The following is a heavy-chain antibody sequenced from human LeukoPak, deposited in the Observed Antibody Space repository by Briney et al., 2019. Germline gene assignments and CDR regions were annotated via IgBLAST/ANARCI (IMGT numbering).Heavy chain of an antibody. V-gene: IGHV3-23*01. CDR3: AKDPSRYGGNSGYFDY. CDR1: GFTFSNHA. D-gene: IGHD4-23*01. CDR2: ISGSGGST. Sequence: GGSLRLSCAASGFTFSNHAKTWVRQAPGKGLEWVSSISGSGGSTKYADSVKGRFTISRDNSKNTLFLQMNSLRAEDTAVYHCAKDPSRYGGNSGYFDYWGQGTLVTVSS. J-gene: IGHJ4*02.